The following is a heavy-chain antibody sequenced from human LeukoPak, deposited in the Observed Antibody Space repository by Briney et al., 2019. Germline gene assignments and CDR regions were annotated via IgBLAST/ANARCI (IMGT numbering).Heavy chain of an antibody. D-gene: IGHD1-26*01. CDR3: ARGQSPQWELLFDY. CDR1: GFTFSDYY. CDR2: ISSSGSII. Sequence: SGGSLRLSCAASGFTFSDYYMSWIRQAPGKGLEWVSYISSSGSIIYYADSVKGRFTISRDNAKNSLYLQMNSLRAEDTAVYYCARGQSPQWELLFDYWGQGTLVTVSS. J-gene: IGHJ4*02. V-gene: IGHV3-11*01.